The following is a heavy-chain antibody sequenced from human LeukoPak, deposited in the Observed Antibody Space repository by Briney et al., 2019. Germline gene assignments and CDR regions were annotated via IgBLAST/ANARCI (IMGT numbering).Heavy chain of an antibody. CDR3: ARRYSNYFFDY. J-gene: IGHJ4*02. V-gene: IGHV4-38-2*01. Sequence: SETLSLTCAVSGYSITSGYYWAWIRQPPGKALEWIGNIYHSGSTYYNPPLKSRVTVSVDTSKNQFSLKLSSVTAADTAVYYCARRYSNYFFDYWGQGTLVTVSS. CDR1: GYSITSGYY. D-gene: IGHD4-11*01. CDR2: IYHSGST.